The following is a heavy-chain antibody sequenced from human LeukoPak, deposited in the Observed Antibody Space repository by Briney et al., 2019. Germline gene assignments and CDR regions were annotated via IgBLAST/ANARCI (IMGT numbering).Heavy chain of an antibody. J-gene: IGHJ4*02. Sequence: PSETLSLTCTVSGDSMSSGSYYWGWIRQPPGKGLEWIGSISYSGRTYYNPPLKSRVTISVDTSKNQFSLKLSSVTAADTAGYLCARQRAWYGEWAFDFWGQGTLVTVSS. CDR1: GDSMSSGSYY. CDR3: ARQRAWYGEWAFDF. V-gene: IGHV4-39*01. CDR2: ISYSGRT. D-gene: IGHD3-10*01.